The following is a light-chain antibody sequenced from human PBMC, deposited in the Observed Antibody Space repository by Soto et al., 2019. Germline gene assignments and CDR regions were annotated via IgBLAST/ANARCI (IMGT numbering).Light chain of an antibody. CDR2: EVN. CDR1: SSDVGSYNR. CDR3: SSYTSSTTLV. V-gene: IGLV2-18*02. J-gene: IGLJ2*01. Sequence: QSVLTQAPSVSGSPGQSVTISCTGTSSDVGSYNRVSWYQQPPGTAPKLMIYEVNNRPSGVPDRFSGSKSGNTASLTISGLQAEDEADYYCSSYTSSTTLVFGGGTQLTVL.